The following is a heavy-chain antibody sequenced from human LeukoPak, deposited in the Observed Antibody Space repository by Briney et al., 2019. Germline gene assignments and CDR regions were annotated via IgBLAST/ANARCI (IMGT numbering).Heavy chain of an antibody. Sequence: LGSYVGDSCGDAGLLFSNLRLHQVPLAGYKGIGRAAVIWHDGSSEFYADSVRGRFSISRDNSKNTVSLQMNHLRAEDTALYYCAKDHRGGWSGYFEAWGQGTLVTVAS. V-gene: IGHV3-33*06. CDR1: GLLFSNLR. D-gene: IGHD2-15*01. CDR3: AKDHRGGWSGYFEA. J-gene: IGHJ4*02. CDR2: IWHDGSSE.